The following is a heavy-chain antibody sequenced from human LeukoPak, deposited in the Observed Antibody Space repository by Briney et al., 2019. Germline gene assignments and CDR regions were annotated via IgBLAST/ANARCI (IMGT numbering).Heavy chain of an antibody. CDR3: ARGGVPLGPMVRESGWFDP. J-gene: IGHJ5*02. V-gene: IGHV4-38-2*02. CDR2: IYHSGIT. D-gene: IGHD3-10*01. Sequence: SETLSLTCTVSGYSISSGYYWGWFRQPPGKGLEWIGIIYHSGITYYNPSLKSRVTISVDPSKNQFSLKLSSVTAEDTAVYYWARGGVPLGPMVRESGWFDPWGQGTLVTVSS. CDR1: GYSISSGYY.